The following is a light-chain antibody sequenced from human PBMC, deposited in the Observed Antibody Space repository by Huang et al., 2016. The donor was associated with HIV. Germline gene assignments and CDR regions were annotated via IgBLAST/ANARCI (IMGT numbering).Light chain of an antibody. Sequence: EIVLTQSPGTLSLSPGERAPLSCRASQSVCSNYLAWYQQKPGQAPRLLIFGASSRATGIPDRVSGSGSGTDFTLTISRLEPEDFAVYYCQQYGSSPETFGQGTKLQIK. CDR2: GAS. CDR3: QQYGSSPET. V-gene: IGKV3-20*01. CDR1: QSVCSNY. J-gene: IGKJ2*01.